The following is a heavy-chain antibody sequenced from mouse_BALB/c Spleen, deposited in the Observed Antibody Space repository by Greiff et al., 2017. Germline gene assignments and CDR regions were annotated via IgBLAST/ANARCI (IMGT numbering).Heavy chain of an antibody. V-gene: IGHV5-17*02. CDR2: ISSGSSTI. Sequence: DVKLVESGGGLVQPGGSRKLSCAASGFTFSSFGMHWVRQAPEKGLEWVAYISSGSSTIYYADTVKGRFTISRDNPKNTLFLQMTSLRSEDTAMYYCAREAIYYDYDGFAYWGQGTLVTVSA. D-gene: IGHD2-4*01. CDR1: GFTFSSFG. J-gene: IGHJ3*01. CDR3: AREAIYYDYDGFAY.